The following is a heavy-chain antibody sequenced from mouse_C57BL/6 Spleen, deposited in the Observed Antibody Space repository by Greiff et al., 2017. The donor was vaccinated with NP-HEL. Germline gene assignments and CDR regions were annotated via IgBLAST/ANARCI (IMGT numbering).Heavy chain of an antibody. CDR3: APTAQARFAY. CDR2: IYPGDGDT. J-gene: IGHJ3*01. D-gene: IGHD3-2*02. CDR1: GYAFSSSW. Sequence: QVQLKESGPELVKPGASVKISCKASGYAFSSSWMNWVKQRPGKGLEWIGRIYPGDGDTNYNGKFKGKATLTADKSSSTAYMQRSSLTSEDSAVYFCAPTAQARFAYWGQGTLVTVSA. V-gene: IGHV1-82*01.